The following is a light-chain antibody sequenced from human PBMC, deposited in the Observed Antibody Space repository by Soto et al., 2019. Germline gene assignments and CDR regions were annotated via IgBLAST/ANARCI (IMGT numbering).Light chain of an antibody. J-gene: IGLJ3*02. Sequence: QSALTQPPSASGSRGQSVAISCTGTSSDVGAFDYVCWYQHHPGKVPKLLIDDVTKRPSGVPDRVSGSKSGNTASLAVSGLQAEDEADYYSISYAGNNNWVFGGGTELTLL. CDR3: ISYAGNNNWV. CDR2: DVT. V-gene: IGLV2-8*01. CDR1: SSDVGAFDY.